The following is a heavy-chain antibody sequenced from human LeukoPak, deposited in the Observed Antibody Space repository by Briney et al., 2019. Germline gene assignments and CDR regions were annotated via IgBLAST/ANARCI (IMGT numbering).Heavy chain of an antibody. CDR1: GGSISSSSYY. CDR2: IYYSGST. J-gene: IGHJ5*02. CDR3: ARTGAENIVVVPAAIARPNWFDP. D-gene: IGHD2-2*02. V-gene: IGHV4-39*01. Sequence: SETLSLTCTVSGGSISSSSYYWGWIRQPPGKGLEWIGSIYYSGSTYYNPSLKSRVTISVDTSRNQFSLKLSSVTAADTAVYYCARTGAENIVVVPAAIARPNWFDPWGQGTLVTVPS.